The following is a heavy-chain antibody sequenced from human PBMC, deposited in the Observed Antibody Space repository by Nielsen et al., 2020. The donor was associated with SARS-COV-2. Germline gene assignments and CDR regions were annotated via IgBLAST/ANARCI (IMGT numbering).Heavy chain of an antibody. CDR1: GFTFSSYA. D-gene: IGHD5-24*01. J-gene: IGHJ4*02. Sequence: GESLKISCAASGFTFSSYAMHWVRQAPGKGLEWVAVISYDGSNKYYADSVKGRFTISRDNSKNTLYLQMNSLRAEDTAVYYCARDLWRDGYNYYFDYWGQGTLVTVPQ. CDR2: ISYDGSNK. V-gene: IGHV3-30-3*01. CDR3: ARDLWRDGYNYYFDY.